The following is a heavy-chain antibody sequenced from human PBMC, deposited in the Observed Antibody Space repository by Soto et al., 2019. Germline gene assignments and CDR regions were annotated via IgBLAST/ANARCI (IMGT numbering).Heavy chain of an antibody. CDR2: IYYSGST. J-gene: IGHJ4*02. CDR3: ARLVGVTGTPPLFDY. CDR1: GGSISSYY. D-gene: IGHD1-7*01. Sequence: SETLSLTCTVSGGSISSYYWSWIRQPPGKGLEWIGYIYYSGSTNYNPSLKSRVTISVDTSKNQFSLKLSSVTAADTAVYYCARLVGVTGTPPLFDYWGQGTLVTVSS. V-gene: IGHV4-59*08.